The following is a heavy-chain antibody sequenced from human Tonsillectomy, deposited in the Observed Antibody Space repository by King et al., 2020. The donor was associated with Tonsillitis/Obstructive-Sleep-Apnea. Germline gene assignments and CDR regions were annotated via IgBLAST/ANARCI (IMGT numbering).Heavy chain of an antibody. CDR2: IYYSGST. Sequence: HVQLQESGPGLVKPSETLSLTCTVSGGSISSYYWTWIRQPPGKRLEWMGYIYYSGSTNYNPSLKSRVTISVDTSKNQFSLKLSSVTAADTAVYYCAGGGKIDYWGQGTLVTVSS. V-gene: IGHV4-59*01. J-gene: IGHJ4*02. CDR1: GGSISSYY. D-gene: IGHD4-23*01. CDR3: AGGGKIDY.